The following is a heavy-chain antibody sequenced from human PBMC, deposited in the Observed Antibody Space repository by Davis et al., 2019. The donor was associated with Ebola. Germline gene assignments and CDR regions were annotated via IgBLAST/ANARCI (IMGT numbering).Heavy chain of an antibody. Sequence: GESLKISCAASGFTLRSHGMHWVRQAPGKGLEWVAVISYDGSNKYYADSVKGRFTISRDNSKNTLYLQMNSLRAEDTALYYCTKGQGYFLDYWGQGTLVTVSS. CDR2: ISYDGSNK. CDR1: GFTLRSHG. D-gene: IGHD6-13*01. V-gene: IGHV3-30*18. CDR3: TKGQGYFLDY. J-gene: IGHJ4*02.